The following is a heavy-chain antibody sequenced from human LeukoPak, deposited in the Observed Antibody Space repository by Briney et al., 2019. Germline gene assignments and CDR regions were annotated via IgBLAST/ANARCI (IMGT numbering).Heavy chain of an antibody. CDR3: ARVRTLDSAEVY. Sequence: GESLKISCKGSGYTFTSYWIGWVRQMSGKGLEWMGIIYPGDSDTRYSPSFEGQVTISADRSFSTAYLQWGSLKASDTAMYYCARVRTLDSAEVYWGQGTLVTVSP. J-gene: IGHJ4*02. CDR2: IYPGDSDT. CDR1: GYTFTSYW. D-gene: IGHD5-18*01. V-gene: IGHV5-51*01.